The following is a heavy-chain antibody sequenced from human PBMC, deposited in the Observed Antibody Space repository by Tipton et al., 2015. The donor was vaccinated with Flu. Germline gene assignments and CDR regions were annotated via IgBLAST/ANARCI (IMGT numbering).Heavy chain of an antibody. CDR1: GGSISSYY. V-gene: IGHV4-59*01. Sequence: TLSLTCTVSGGSISSYYWSWIRQPPGKGLEWIGYIYYSGSTNYNPSLKSRVTISVDTSKNQFSLKLSSVTAADTAVYYCARGRQVYYYDSSGYYDYWGQGTLVTVSS. CDR3: ARGRQVYYYDSSGYYDY. D-gene: IGHD3-22*01. CDR2: IYYSGST. J-gene: IGHJ4*02.